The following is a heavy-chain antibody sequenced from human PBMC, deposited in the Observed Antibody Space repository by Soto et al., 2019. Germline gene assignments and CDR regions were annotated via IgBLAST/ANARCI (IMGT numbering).Heavy chain of an antibody. Sequence: SETLSLTCAVSGGSISSGGYSWSWIRQPPGKGLEWIGYIYHSGSTYYNPSLKSRVTISVDRSKNQFSLKLSSVTAADTAVYYCARVGAAAGFDYWGQGTLVTVSS. D-gene: IGHD6-13*01. V-gene: IGHV4-30-2*01. CDR2: IYHSGST. CDR1: GGSISSGGYS. CDR3: ARVGAAAGFDY. J-gene: IGHJ4*02.